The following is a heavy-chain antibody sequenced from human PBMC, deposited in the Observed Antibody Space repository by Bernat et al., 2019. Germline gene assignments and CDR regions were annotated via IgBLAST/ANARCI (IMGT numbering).Heavy chain of an antibody. Sequence: EVQLVESGGGLVQPGGSLRLSCAASGFTVSSNYMSWVRQAPGKGLEWVSVIYSGGSTYYADSVKGRFTISRDNSKNTLYLQMNSLRAEDTAVYYCATSGPGVLDYFDYWGQGTLVTVSS. D-gene: IGHD5/OR15-5a*01. CDR3: ATSGPGVLDYFDY. CDR2: IYSGGST. CDR1: GFTVSSNY. V-gene: IGHV3-66*01. J-gene: IGHJ4*02.